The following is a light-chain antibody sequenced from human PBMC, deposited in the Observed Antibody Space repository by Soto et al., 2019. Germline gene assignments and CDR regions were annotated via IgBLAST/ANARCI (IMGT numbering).Light chain of an antibody. J-gene: IGKJ4*01. CDR3: QQRVSPPLT. Sequence: DIQMTQSPSSLSASVGDRVTITCRASQNLNKFLNWYQQRPGKAPKSLIYGASSLRSGVPSRFSGSGFGTEFTLTISNLQPEDFGTYYCQQRVSPPLTFGGGTRLEIK. V-gene: IGKV1-39*01. CDR1: QNLNKF. CDR2: GAS.